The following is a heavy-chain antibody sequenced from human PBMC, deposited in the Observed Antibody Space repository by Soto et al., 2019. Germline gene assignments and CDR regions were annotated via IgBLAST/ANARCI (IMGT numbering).Heavy chain of an antibody. CDR2: IYYSGST. CDR1: GGSISSSSYY. D-gene: IGHD1-26*01. J-gene: IGHJ6*02. Sequence: SETLSLTCTVSGGSISSSSYYWGWIRQPPGKGLEWIGYIYYSGSTYYNPSLKSRVTISVDTSKNQFSLKLSSVTAADTAVYYCARSGSYRYYYYYYGMDVWGQGTTVTVSS. CDR3: ARSGSYRYYYYYYGMDV. V-gene: IGHV4-39*07.